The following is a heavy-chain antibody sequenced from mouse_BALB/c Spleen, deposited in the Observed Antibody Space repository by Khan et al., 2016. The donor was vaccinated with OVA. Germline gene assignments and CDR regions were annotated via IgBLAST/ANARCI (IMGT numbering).Heavy chain of an antibody. CDR1: GYTFTTAG. J-gene: IGHJ4*01. CDR2: INTHSGVP. D-gene: IGHD2-14*01. V-gene: IGHV9-4*02. Sequence: LVESGPELKKPGETVRISCKASGYTFTTAGIQWVQKMPGKGLKWIGWINTHSGVPKYAEDFKGRFAFSLEISVNTAYLQITNLKNEDTATDFCARGGAAYDRNDGGAMEYWGQGTSVTVSS. CDR3: ARGGAAYDRNDGGAMEY.